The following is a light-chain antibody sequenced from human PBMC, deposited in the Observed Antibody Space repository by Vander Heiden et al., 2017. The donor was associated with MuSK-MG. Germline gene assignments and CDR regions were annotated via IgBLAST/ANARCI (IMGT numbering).Light chain of an antibody. J-gene: IGKJ5*01. CDR1: QSVGIN. V-gene: IGKV3-15*01. CDR2: GAS. CDR3: QQDNHWPIT. Sequence: EKVMTQAPSTPPVPPADRATLSCRASQSVGINVAWYQQKPGQAPRLLLYGASTGAAGFPVRFSGRGSGTEFTLTVSGLQSDDFATYYCQQDNHWPITFGQGTLMQIK.